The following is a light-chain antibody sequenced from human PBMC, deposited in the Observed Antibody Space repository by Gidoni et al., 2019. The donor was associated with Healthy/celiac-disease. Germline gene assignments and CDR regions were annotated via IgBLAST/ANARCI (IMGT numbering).Light chain of an antibody. J-gene: IGKJ3*01. CDR1: QSVSSY. Sequence: EIVLTQSPATLSLSPGERATLSCRASQSVSSYLAWYQQKPGQAPRLLIYDASNRATGIPARFSGSGSGTDFTLTISSLEPEDFAVYYCQQRSNWPATXXXXTKXDIK. V-gene: IGKV3-11*01. CDR2: DAS. CDR3: QQRSNWPAT.